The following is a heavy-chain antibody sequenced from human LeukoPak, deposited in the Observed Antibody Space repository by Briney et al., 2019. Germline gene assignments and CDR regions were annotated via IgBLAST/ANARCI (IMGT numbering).Heavy chain of an antibody. D-gene: IGHD5-24*01. J-gene: IGHJ6*03. V-gene: IGHV4-39*07. CDR2: IYYSGTI. CDR3: AREGRYRYGYNEYHSYMDI. Sequence: SETLSLTCTVSGGSISSSSYYWGWIRQPPGKGLEWIGSIYYSGTIYFNPSLKSRVTISVDTSKNQFSLKLSSVTAAETAVYYCAREGRYRYGYNEYHSYMDIWGKGTTVTVSS. CDR1: GGSISSSSYY.